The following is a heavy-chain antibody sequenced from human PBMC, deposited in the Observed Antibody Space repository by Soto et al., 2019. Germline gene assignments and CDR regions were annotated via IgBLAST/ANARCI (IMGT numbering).Heavy chain of an antibody. CDR1: GYTFTGYY. CDR2: INPNSGGT. CDR3: AXSYCSGGSCPRGNWFDP. J-gene: IGHJ5*02. Sequence: ASVKVSCKASGYTFTGYYMHWVRQAPGQGLEWMGWINPNSGGTNYAQKFQGRVTMTRDTSISTAYMELSRLRSDDTAVYYCAXSYCSGGSCPRGNWFDPWGQGTLVTVSS. D-gene: IGHD2-15*01. V-gene: IGHV1-2*02.